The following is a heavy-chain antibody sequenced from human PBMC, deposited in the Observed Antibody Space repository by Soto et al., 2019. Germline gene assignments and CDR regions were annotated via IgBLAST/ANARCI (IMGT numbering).Heavy chain of an antibody. CDR2: IGYTGTT. Sequence: SETLSLSCTVSGGSFKSDFWSWIRQPPGKGLEWIGYIGYTGTTNYNPSLKSRATISVDTSKRQFSLSLRSVTAADTAVYFCARHHSGYDYGLTHLDYWGQGTLVTVSS. D-gene: IGHD5-12*01. J-gene: IGHJ4*02. CDR1: GGSFKSDF. CDR3: ARHHSGYDYGLTHLDY. V-gene: IGHV4-59*08.